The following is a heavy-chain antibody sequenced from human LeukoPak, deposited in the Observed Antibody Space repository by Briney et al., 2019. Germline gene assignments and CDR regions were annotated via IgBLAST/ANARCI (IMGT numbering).Heavy chain of an antibody. CDR1: GFTFSRYS. CDR3: MSYAGRSDDY. CDR2: ISSSSSYR. Sequence: GGSLRLSCAASGFTFSRYSMNWVRQAPGKGLEWVSSISSSSSYRYYADSVKGRFTISRDNAKNSLHLQMDSLRAEDTAVYYCMSYAGRSDDYWGQGTLVTVSS. J-gene: IGHJ4*02. V-gene: IGHV3-21*01. D-gene: IGHD3-16*01.